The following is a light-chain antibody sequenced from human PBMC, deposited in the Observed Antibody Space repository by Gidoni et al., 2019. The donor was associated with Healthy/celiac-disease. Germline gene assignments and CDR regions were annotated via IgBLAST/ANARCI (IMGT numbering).Light chain of an antibody. CDR2: GAA. CDR1: QSISSNY. Sequence: EIVLTQSPGTLSLSPGERATLSCRASQSISSNYLAWYQQKPGQAPRLLMYGAASRATGSPDRISGSRSGTDVTLTISRLEPEDFVVYYCQQYGSSLRTFGQGTKVEIK. V-gene: IGKV3-20*01. J-gene: IGKJ1*01. CDR3: QQYGSSLRT.